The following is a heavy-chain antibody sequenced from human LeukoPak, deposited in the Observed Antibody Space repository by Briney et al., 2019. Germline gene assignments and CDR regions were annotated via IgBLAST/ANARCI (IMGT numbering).Heavy chain of an antibody. CDR2: LYSGGNT. D-gene: IGHD3-3*01. V-gene: IGHV3-66*01. CDR3: ARVRFLEWLSFDY. J-gene: IGHJ4*02. CDR1: GFTFSSYT. Sequence: PGGSLRLSCAASGFTFSSYTMNWVRQAPGKGLEWVSVLYSGGNTNYADSVKGRFTISRDNSKNTLYLQMNSLRTEDTAVYYCARVRFLEWLSFDYWGRGTLVTVSS.